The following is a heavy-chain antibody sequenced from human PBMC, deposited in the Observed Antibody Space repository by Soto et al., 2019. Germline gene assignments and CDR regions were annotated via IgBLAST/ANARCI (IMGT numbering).Heavy chain of an antibody. Sequence: GESLKISCKTSGHRFTTYWISWVRQMPGKGLEYMGKINPTDSETNYSPSFEGHVTFSVDRSTSTAYVRWNSLKASDTAMYYCASPTMTSTSFYYAMDVWGQGTTVTVSS. V-gene: IGHV5-10-1*01. CDR3: ASPTMTSTSFYYAMDV. CDR1: GHRFTTYW. J-gene: IGHJ6*02. D-gene: IGHD4-17*01. CDR2: INPTDSET.